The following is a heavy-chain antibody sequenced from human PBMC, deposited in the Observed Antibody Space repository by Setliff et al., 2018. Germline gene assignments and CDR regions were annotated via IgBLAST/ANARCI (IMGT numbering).Heavy chain of an antibody. J-gene: IGHJ5*02. Sequence: PGGSLRLSCEASGFSFSNYEMNWVRQAPGKGLEWVSYINSGGSLIYYADSVKGRFTISRDNAKSSLYLQMNSLRAEDTAVYYCARDLIRGAPNWFDPWGQGTLVTVSS. V-gene: IGHV3-48*03. CDR2: INSGGSLI. CDR1: GFSFSNYE. CDR3: ARDLIRGAPNWFDP. D-gene: IGHD3-10*01.